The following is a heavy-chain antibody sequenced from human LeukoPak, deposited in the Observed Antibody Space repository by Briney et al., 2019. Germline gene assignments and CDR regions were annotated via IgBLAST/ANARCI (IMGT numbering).Heavy chain of an antibody. J-gene: IGHJ4*02. CDR1: EFTFSSYG. V-gene: IGHV3-33*01. Sequence: GRSLRLSCAASEFTFSSYGMHWVRQAPGKGLEWVAVIWYDGSNKYYADSVKGRFTISRDNSKNTLYLQMNSLRAEDTAVYYCARDGYGDGTFDYWGQGTLVTVSS. CDR2: IWYDGSNK. D-gene: IGHD4-17*01. CDR3: ARDGYGDGTFDY.